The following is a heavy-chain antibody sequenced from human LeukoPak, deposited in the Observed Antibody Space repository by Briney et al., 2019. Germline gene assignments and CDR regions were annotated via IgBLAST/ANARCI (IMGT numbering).Heavy chain of an antibody. CDR2: IIPIFGTA. CDR1: GGTFSSYA. J-gene: IGHJ3*02. Sequence: SVKVSCKASGGTFSSYAISWVRQAPGQGLEWMGGIIPIFGTANYAQKFQGRVTITADESTSTAYMELSSLRSEDTAVYYCARAYYYDSSGYSHAFDIWGQGTMVTVSS. V-gene: IGHV1-69*13. D-gene: IGHD3-22*01. CDR3: ARAYYYDSSGYSHAFDI.